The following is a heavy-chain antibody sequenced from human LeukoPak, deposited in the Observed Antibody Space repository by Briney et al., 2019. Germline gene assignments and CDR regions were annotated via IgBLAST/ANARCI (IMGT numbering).Heavy chain of an antibody. CDR3: ARLGFFSSGAVVTQEDY. D-gene: IGHD4-23*01. CDR1: GGSISSGDYY. J-gene: IGHJ4*02. Sequence: PSETLSLTCTVSGGSISSGDYYWSWIRQPPGKGLEWIGYIYYSGSTYYNPSLKSRVTISVDTSKNQFSLKLSSVTAADTAVYYCARLGFFSSGAVVTQEDYWGQGTLVTVSS. CDR2: IYYSGST. V-gene: IGHV4-30-4*01.